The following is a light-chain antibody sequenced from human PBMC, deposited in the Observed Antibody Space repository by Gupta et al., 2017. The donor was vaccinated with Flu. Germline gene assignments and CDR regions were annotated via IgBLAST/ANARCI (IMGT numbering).Light chain of an antibody. Sequence: PSFLSASVRDSVTITCRASQGISSYLAWYQQKPGKAPKLLIYAASTLQSGVPSRFSGSGSGTEFTLTISSLQPEDFATYYCQQASTYPRTFGQGTKVEIK. CDR2: AAS. V-gene: IGKV1-9*01. CDR3: QQASTYPRT. CDR1: QGISSY. J-gene: IGKJ1*01.